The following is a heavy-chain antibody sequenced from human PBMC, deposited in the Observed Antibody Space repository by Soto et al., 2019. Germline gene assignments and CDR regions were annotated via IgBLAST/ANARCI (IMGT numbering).Heavy chain of an antibody. D-gene: IGHD4-17*01. CDR1: GFTFSSYA. CDR3: ERGRYGDYDY. V-gene: IGHV3-30-3*01. Sequence: QVQLVESGGGVVQPGRSLRLSCAASGFTFSSYAMHWVRQAPGKGLEWVAVISYDGSNKYYADSVKGRFTISRDNSKNTLYLQMNSLRAEDTAVYYCERGRYGDYDYWGQGTLVTVSS. CDR2: ISYDGSNK. J-gene: IGHJ4*02.